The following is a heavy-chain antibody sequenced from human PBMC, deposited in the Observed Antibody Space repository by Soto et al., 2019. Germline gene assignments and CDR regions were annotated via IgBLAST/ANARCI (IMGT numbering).Heavy chain of an antibody. CDR2: IYHSGST. CDR3: ARGPYYSSPTTCSYNWFDL. CDR1: GDSITNYY. D-gene: IGHD3-22*01. V-gene: IGHV4-59*01. J-gene: IGHJ5*02. Sequence: SETLSLTCSVSGDSITNYYWNWIRQPPGKGLEWIGNIYHSGSTNYNPSLKSRVALSVDTSKNQFSLRLRSVTAADAAVYYCARGPYYSSPTTCSYNWFDLWGRGTLVTVSS.